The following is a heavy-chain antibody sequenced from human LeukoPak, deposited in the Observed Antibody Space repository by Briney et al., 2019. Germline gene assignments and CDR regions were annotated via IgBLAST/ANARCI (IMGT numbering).Heavy chain of an antibody. Sequence: GGSVRLSCVASGFTFSSYSVNWAREARGEGREGGSYIDSTSGYIYYADSVKGRFTISRDNAKNSLYLQMNSLSAEDTAVYYCARDTSGSYPITYFDSWGQGALVTVSS. J-gene: IGHJ4*02. CDR1: GFTFSSYS. CDR2: IDSTSGYI. V-gene: IGHV3-21*01. D-gene: IGHD3-10*01. CDR3: ARDTSGSYPITYFDS.